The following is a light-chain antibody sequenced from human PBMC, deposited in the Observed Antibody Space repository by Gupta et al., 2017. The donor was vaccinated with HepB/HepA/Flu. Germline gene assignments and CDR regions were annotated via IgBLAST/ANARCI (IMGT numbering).Light chain of an antibody. CDR3: CSVGGNNIYI. CDR1: SDDIGSFNY. J-gene: IGLJ1*01. Sequence: QSALTQPPSASGSPGETVTISFTGTSDDIGSFNYVSWYQQHPGKSPKLIVYEVPKRPAGVPDRFSGSKSENTASLTVSVRPDEEEGDYYCCSVGGNNIYIFGTGTKVTVL. CDR2: EVP. V-gene: IGLV2-8*01.